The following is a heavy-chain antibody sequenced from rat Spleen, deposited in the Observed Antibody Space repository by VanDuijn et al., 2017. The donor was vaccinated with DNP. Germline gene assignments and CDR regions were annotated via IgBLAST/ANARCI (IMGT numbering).Heavy chain of an antibody. D-gene: IGHD1-11*01. V-gene: IGHV5-58*01. CDR1: GFTFSNNG. CDR3: AKDLSYGGYRSDSFDY. CDR2: INTDGGST. Sequence: EVQLVESGGGLVQPGRSLKLSCAASGFTFSNNGMAWVRQAPTKGLEWVSSINTDGGSTYYPDSVKGRFTISRDNAENSVYLQMNSLRSGDTATYYCAKDLSYGGYRSDSFDYWGQGVMVTVSS. J-gene: IGHJ2*01.